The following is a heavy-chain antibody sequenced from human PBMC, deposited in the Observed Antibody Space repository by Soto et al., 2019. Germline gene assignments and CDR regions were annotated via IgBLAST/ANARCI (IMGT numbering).Heavy chain of an antibody. D-gene: IGHD2-2*01. CDR3: AVYCSSSSCLRRAFEI. CDR1: GGSISGSSYY. CDR2: IYYCGTS. J-gene: IGHJ3*02. V-gene: IGHV4-39*02. Sequence: PSETLSLTCTVSGGSISGSSYYWGWIRQPPGSGFEWFGTIYYCGTSYYNSSLKSRVTISVDTSKNHFSLKLSSVTASDTVVYFCAVYCSSSSCLRRAFEIWGQGTMVTVS.